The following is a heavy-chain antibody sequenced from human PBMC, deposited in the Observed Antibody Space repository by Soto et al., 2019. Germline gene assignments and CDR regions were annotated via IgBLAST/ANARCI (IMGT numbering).Heavy chain of an antibody. CDR1: GGTFSSYA. V-gene: IGHV1-69*01. J-gene: IGHJ4*02. CDR3: ARGGYYYDSSGYYYKFDY. Sequence: QVQLVQSGAEVKKPGSSVKVSCKASGGTFSSYAISWVRQAPGQGLEWMGGIIPIFGTANYAQKFQGRVTITADESTSTAYIELSSLRSEDTAVYYCARGGYYYDSSGYYYKFDYWGQGTLVTVSS. CDR2: IIPIFGTA. D-gene: IGHD3-22*01.